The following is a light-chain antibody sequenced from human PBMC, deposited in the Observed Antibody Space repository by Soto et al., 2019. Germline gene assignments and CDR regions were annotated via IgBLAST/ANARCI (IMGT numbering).Light chain of an antibody. J-gene: IGKJ1*01. V-gene: IGKV3-20*01. CDR1: QSVRTNY. CDR2: GAS. Sequence: DIVFTQSPGTLSLSPGERATLSCRASQSVRTNYLAWYQQKPGQAPRLLIYGASSGATGIPDRFSGSGSGTDFTLTISRLEPEDFVVYYCQQYGSSPTFGQGTKVDIK. CDR3: QQYGSSPT.